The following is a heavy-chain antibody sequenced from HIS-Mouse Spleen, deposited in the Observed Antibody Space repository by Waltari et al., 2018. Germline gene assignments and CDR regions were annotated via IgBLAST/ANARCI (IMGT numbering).Heavy chain of an antibody. V-gene: IGHV4-39*07. D-gene: IGHD6-13*01. CDR1: VGSIRISSSY. Sequence: QLQLQESGPGLVKPSETLSLTCTVPVGSIRISSSYWGWIRQPPGKGLEWIGSIYYSGSTYYNPSLKSRVTISVDTSKNQFALKLSSVTAADTAVYYCAREIPYSSSWYDWYFDLWGRGTLVTVSS. J-gene: IGHJ2*01. CDR2: IYYSGST. CDR3: AREIPYSSSWYDWYFDL.